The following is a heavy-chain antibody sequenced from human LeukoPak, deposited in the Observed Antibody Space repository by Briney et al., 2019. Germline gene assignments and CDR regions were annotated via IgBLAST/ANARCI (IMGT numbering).Heavy chain of an antibody. V-gene: IGHV1-46*01. J-gene: IGHJ4*02. CDR2: INPSGGST. D-gene: IGHD6-19*01. CDR1: GYTFTSYY. Sequence: GASVKVSCKASGYTFTSYYMHWVRQAPGQGLERMGIINPSGGSTSYAQKFQGRVTMTRDTSTSTVYMELSSLRSEDTAVYYCARHQAVAGPFDYWGQGTLVTVSS. CDR3: ARHQAVAGPFDY.